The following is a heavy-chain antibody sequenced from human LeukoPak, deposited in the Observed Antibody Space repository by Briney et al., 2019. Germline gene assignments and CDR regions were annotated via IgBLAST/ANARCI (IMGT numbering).Heavy chain of an antibody. Sequence: GGSLRLSCAASGFALSSHWMSWVRQAPGKGLEWAANIERDGSEKYYVDSVKGRFIISRDNAKNSLYLEMNSLRAEDTAVYYCARDWRYCSSSSCLAMDVWGQGTTVTVSS. V-gene: IGHV3-7*01. CDR2: IERDGSEK. J-gene: IGHJ6*02. CDR3: ARDWRYCSSSSCLAMDV. D-gene: IGHD2-2*01. CDR1: GFALSSHW.